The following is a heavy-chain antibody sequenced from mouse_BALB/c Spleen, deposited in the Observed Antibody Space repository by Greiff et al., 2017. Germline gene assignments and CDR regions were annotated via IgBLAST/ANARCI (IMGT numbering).Heavy chain of an antibody. D-gene: IGHD2-10*02. J-gene: IGHJ1*01. CDR3: ARQKGYGNPYFDV. CDR1: GFAFSSYD. CDR2: ISSGGGST. V-gene: IGHV5-12-1*01. Sequence: EVQGVESGGGLVKPGGSLKLSCAASGFAFSSYDMSWVRQTPEKRLEWVAYISSGGGSTYYPDTVKGRFTISRDNAKNTLYLQMSSLKSEDTAMYYCARQKGYGNPYFDVWGAGTTVTVSS.